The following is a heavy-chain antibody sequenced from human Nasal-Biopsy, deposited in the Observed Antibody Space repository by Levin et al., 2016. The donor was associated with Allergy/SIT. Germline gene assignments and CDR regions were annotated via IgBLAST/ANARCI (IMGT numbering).Heavy chain of an antibody. Sequence: GESLKISCEASGFSLSDFPIHWVRQVSGNGLEWVGRIKPKVTITRQHMVRRLKAGFIVSRDDSKNTAYLHMNSLKSEDTAVYYCARLLPPIDDALDIGGQGTMVTVSS. CDR3: ARLLPPIDDALDI. D-gene: IGHD3-10*01. CDR2: IKPKVTITR. J-gene: IGHJ3*02. V-gene: IGHV3-73*01. CDR1: GFSLSDFP.